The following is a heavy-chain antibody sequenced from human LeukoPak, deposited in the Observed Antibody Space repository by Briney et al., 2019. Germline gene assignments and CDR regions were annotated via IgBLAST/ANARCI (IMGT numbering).Heavy chain of an antibody. V-gene: IGHV4-59*12. CDR2: IYYSGST. D-gene: IGHD1-26*01. CDR1: GGSISSYC. Sequence: SETLSLTCTVSGGSISSYCWSWIRQPPGKGLEWIGYIYYSGSTNYNPSLKSRVTISVDKSKNQFSLKLSSVTAADTAVYYCARITGATRRYYFDYWGQGTLVTVSS. CDR3: ARITGATRRYYFDY. J-gene: IGHJ4*02.